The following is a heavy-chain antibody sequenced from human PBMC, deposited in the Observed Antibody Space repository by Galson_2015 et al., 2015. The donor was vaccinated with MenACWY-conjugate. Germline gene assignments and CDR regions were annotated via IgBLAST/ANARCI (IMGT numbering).Heavy chain of an antibody. D-gene: IGHD1-26*01. CDR1: GYTFTTYW. CDR3: ARHPPGGRGMDV. CDR2: ISPGDSET. V-gene: IGHV5-51*01. J-gene: IGHJ6*02. Sequence: QSGAEVKKPGESLKISCKGSGYTFTTYWIGWVRQLPGKGLERMGLISPGDSETRYSPAFQGQVTISADKSISTAYVQWDSLQASDTAMYYCARHPPGGRGMDVWGQGTTVTVSS.